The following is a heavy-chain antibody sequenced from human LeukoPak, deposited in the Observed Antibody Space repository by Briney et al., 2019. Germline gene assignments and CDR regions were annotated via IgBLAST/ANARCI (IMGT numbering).Heavy chain of an antibody. CDR2: IYYSGST. J-gene: IGHJ6*03. CDR3: ARGYCSGGSCYSYYYYNYMDV. V-gene: IGHV4-39*07. CDR1: GGSISSSSYY. D-gene: IGHD2-15*01. Sequence: SETLSLTCTVSGGSISSSSYYWGWIRQPPGKGLEWIGSIYYSGSTYYNPSLKSRVTISVDTTKNQFSLKLSSVTAADTAVYYCARGYCSGGSCYSYYYYNYMDVWGKGTTVTVSS.